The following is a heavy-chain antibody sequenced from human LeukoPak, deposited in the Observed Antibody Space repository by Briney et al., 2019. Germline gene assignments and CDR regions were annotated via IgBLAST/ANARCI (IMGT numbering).Heavy chain of an antibody. Sequence: SETLSLTCTVSGGSLSSSSYYWGWIRQPPGKGLEWIGTISYRRSTYYNPSLRSRVTMSVDTSKNQFFLKLSSVTDADTAVFYCARHVGTAIKSTLMDVWGQGTTVTVSS. V-gene: IGHV4-39*01. CDR3: ARHVGTAIKSTLMDV. CDR2: ISYRRST. D-gene: IGHD5-18*01. J-gene: IGHJ6*02. CDR1: GGSLSSSSYY.